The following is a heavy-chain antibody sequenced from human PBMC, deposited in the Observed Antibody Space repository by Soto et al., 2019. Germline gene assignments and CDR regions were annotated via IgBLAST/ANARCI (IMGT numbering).Heavy chain of an antibody. J-gene: IGHJ5*02. CDR3: AMLKRDNAVA. V-gene: IGHV1-8*01. D-gene: IGHD1-20*01. CDR2: MNPNSGNT. CDR1: GYTFTSYD. Sequence: QVQLVQSGAEVKKPGASVKVSCKASGYTFTSYDINWVRLATGQGLEWMGWMNPNSGNTAYAEKFQGRVTMSTNTTISTAYRELSSLRSDDTGVYYCAMLKRDNAVAWGKGTLLTVSS.